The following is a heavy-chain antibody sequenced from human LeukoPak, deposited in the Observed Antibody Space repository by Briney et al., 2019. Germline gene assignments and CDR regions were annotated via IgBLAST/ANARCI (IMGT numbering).Heavy chain of an antibody. CDR1: GGSISSHY. V-gene: IGHV4-59*11. Sequence: SETLSLTCTVSGGSISSHYWSWIRQPPGKGLEWIGYIYYSGSTNYNPSLKSRVTISGDTSKNQFSLKLSSVTAADTAVYYCARAQDSGSYPFDPWGQGTLVTVSS. J-gene: IGHJ5*02. CDR2: IYYSGST. D-gene: IGHD1-26*01. CDR3: ARAQDSGSYPFDP.